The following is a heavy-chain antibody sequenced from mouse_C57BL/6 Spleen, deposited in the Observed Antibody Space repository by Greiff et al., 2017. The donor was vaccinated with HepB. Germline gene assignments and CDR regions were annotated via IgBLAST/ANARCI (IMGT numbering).Heavy chain of an antibody. V-gene: IGHV1-69*01. CDR3: ARSHYGSSYRYFDV. Sequence: QVQLQQPGAELVMPGASVKLSCKASGYTFTSYWMHWVKQRPGQGLEWIGEIDPSDSYTNYNQKFKGKSTLTVDKSSSTAYMRLSSLTSEDSAVYYCARSHYGSSYRYFDVWGTGTTVTVSS. J-gene: IGHJ1*03. D-gene: IGHD1-1*01. CDR1: GYTFTSYW. CDR2: IDPSDSYT.